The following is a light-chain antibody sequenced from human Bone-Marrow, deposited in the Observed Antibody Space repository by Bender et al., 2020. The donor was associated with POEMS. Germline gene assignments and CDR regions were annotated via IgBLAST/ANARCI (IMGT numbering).Light chain of an antibody. J-gene: IGLJ1*01. CDR1: SSNIGARYD. CDR3: QSYQNSLSASAV. CDR2: G. Sequence: SALTQPPSVSGAPGQKVTISCTGSSSNIGARYDVHWYQQLPGTAPKLLTNGGRFSASRSGTSASLAITGLQAEDEADYYGQSYQNSLSASAVFGTGTKVTVL. V-gene: IGLV1-40*01.